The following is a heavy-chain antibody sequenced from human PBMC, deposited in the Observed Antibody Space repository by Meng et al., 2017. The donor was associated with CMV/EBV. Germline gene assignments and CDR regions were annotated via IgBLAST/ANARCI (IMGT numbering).Heavy chain of an antibody. J-gene: IGHJ5*02. CDR1: GGSFSGYY. CDR2: INHSGST. D-gene: IGHD1-26*01. CDR3: ARGVGGWFDP. V-gene: IGHV4-34*01. Sequence: VQLQRWGAGMLKPPETLPPTCAVCGGSFSGYYWSWIRQPPGKGLEWIGEINHSGSTNYNPSLKSRVTISVDTSKNQFSLKLSSVTAADTAVYYCARGVGGWFDPWGQGTLVTVSS.